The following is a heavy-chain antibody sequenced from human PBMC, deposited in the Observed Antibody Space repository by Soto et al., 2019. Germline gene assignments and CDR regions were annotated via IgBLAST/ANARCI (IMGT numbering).Heavy chain of an antibody. Sequence: GESLKISCKVSGYSFTSYWISWVRQMPGKGLEWMGRIDPSDSYTNYSPSFQGHVTISADKSISTAYLQWSSLKASDTAMYYCARLVTSVGRAYYYYGMDVWGQGTTVTVSS. CDR1: GYSFTSYW. CDR2: IDPSDSYT. J-gene: IGHJ6*02. V-gene: IGHV5-10-1*01. D-gene: IGHD1-26*01. CDR3: ARLVTSVGRAYYYYGMDV.